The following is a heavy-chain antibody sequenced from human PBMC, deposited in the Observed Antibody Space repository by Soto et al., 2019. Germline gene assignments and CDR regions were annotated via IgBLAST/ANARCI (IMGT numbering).Heavy chain of an antibody. V-gene: IGHV4-39*01. CDR2: IYYSGNT. Sequence: SETLSLTCTASGGSTSSDNYWSWIRQPPGKGLEWIGHIYYSGNTDYNPSLKSRLAISIDTSKNQFSLKLSSVTAADTAVYYCARQVGATNYWFDLWGQGTLVTVSS. D-gene: IGHD1-26*01. CDR1: GGSTSSDNY. CDR3: ARQVGATNYWFDL. J-gene: IGHJ5*02.